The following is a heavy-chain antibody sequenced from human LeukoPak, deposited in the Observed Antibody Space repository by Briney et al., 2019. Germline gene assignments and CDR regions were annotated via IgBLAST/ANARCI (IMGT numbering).Heavy chain of an antibody. CDR1: GYTFSDYT. CDR3: TRDLEY. J-gene: IGHJ4*02. V-gene: IGHV3-48*01. CDR2: ISSGGSVI. Sequence: GGSLRLSRGASGYTFSDYTMNCVPDAPGKGPEGISYISSGGSVIHYADSVKGRFTISRDNVENSLYLQMNSLRVEDTAVYYCTRDLEYWGQGVLVTVSS.